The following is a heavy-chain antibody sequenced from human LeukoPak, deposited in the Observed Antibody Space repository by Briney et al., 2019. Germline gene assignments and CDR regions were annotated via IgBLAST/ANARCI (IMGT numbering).Heavy chain of an antibody. Sequence: KISCKGSGYSFTSYWSGWVRQLPGKGLESMGIIPIFGTANYAQKFQGRVTITADESTSTAYMELSSLRSEDTAVYYCARGGGYNWNVPVDYWGQGTLVTVSS. D-gene: IGHD1-1*01. CDR2: IIPIFGTA. CDR3: ARGGGYNWNVPVDY. V-gene: IGHV1-69*01. CDR1: GYSFTSYW. J-gene: IGHJ4*02.